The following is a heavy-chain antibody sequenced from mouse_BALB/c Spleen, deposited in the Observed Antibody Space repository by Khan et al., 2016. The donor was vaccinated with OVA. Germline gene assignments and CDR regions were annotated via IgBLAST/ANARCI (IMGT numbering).Heavy chain of an antibody. D-gene: IGHD1-1*01. Sequence: EVQLQESGPGLVKPSQSLSLTCTVTGYSITSDYAWNWIRQFPGNKLEWMGYIKYSGTTSYNPSLKSRISITRDTSKNQFFLQLNSVTTEDTATYYCASSGTISTVVVTDFDVWGQGTTLTVSS. V-gene: IGHV3-2*02. CDR2: IKYSGTT. J-gene: IGHJ2*01. CDR3: ASSGTISTVVVTDFDV. CDR1: GYSITSDYA.